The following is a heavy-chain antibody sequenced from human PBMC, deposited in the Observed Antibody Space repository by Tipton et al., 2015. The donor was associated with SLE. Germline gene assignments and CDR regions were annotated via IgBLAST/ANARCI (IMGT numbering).Heavy chain of an antibody. D-gene: IGHD3/OR15-3a*01. CDR1: RGSVSSGTYY. CDR2: IYTSGST. J-gene: IGHJ2*01. Sequence: TLSLTCTVSRGSVSSGTYYWSWIRQPAGKGLEWIGYIYTSGSTNYNPSLKSRVTISVDTSKNQFSLKLSSVTAADTAVYYCARRGLDYWYFDLWGRGTLVSESS. V-gene: IGHV4-61*09. CDR3: ARRGLDYWYFDL.